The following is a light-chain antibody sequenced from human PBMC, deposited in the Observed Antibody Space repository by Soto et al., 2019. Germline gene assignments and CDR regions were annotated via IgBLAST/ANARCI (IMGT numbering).Light chain of an antibody. Sequence: QSVLTQPASVSGSPGQSITISCTGTSSDVGGYNYVSWYQQHPGKAPKLMIYEVTNRSSGISNRFSGSKSGNTASLTISGLQVDDEADYYCSSYTTTNTYVFGTGTKLTVL. J-gene: IGLJ1*01. CDR1: SSDVGGYNY. CDR2: EVT. V-gene: IGLV2-14*01. CDR3: SSYTTTNTYV.